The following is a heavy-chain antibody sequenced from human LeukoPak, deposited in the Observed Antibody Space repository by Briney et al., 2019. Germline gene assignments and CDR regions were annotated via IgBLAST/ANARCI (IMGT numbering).Heavy chain of an antibody. D-gene: IGHD3/OR15-3a*01. CDR3: ARSEQFFDLAQFDY. Sequence: GGSLRLSCAASGFTFSSYAMHWVRQAPGKGLEWVAVISYDGSNKYYADSVKGRFTISRDNSKNTLYLQMNSLGAEDTAVYYCARSEQFFDLAQFDYWGQGTLVTVSS. CDR2: ISYDGSNK. J-gene: IGHJ4*02. CDR1: GFTFSSYA. V-gene: IGHV3-30-3*01.